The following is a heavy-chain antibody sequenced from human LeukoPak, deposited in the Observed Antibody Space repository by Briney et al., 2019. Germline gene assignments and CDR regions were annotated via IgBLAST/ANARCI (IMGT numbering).Heavy chain of an antibody. J-gene: IGHJ4*02. CDR3: TRLQPPNYYDSSGYTMATDY. V-gene: IGHV3-73*01. Sequence: GGSLRLSGAAPGFTFSGSAMPWVRQASGKGLDWFRRIRSKANSYATAYAASVKGRVTISRDDSKNTAYLQMNSLKTEDTAVYYCTRLQPPNYYDSSGYTMATDYWGQGTLVTVSS. CDR1: GFTFSGSA. CDR2: IRSKANSYAT. D-gene: IGHD3-22*01.